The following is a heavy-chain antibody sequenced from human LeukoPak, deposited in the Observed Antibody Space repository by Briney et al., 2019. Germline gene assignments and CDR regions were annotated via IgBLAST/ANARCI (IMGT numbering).Heavy chain of an antibody. CDR2: IIPIFGTA. D-gene: IGHD6-13*01. J-gene: IGHJ5*02. V-gene: IGHV1-69*13. Sequence: ASVKVSCKASGYTFTSYYMHWVRQAPGQGLEWMGGIIPIFGTANYAQKFQGRVTITADESTSTAYMELSSLRSEDTAVYYCAEQQLGHNWFDPWGQGTLVTVSS. CDR1: GYTFTSYY. CDR3: AEQQLGHNWFDP.